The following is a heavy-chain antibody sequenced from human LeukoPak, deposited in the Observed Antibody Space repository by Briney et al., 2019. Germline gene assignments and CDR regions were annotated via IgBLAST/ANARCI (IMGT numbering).Heavy chain of an antibody. CDR2: ISYDGSNK. CDR1: GFTFSSYA. CDR3: AKSYYDSSGYRGDLEY. V-gene: IGHV3-30*04. Sequence: GGSLRLSCAASGFTFSSYAMHWVRQAPGKGLEWVAVISYDGSNKYYADSVKGRFTISRDNSKNTLYLQMNSLRAEDTAVYYCAKSYYDSSGYRGDLEYWGQGTLVTVSS. D-gene: IGHD3-22*01. J-gene: IGHJ4*02.